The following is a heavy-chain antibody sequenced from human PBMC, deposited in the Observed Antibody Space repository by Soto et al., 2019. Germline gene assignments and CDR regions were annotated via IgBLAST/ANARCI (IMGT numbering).Heavy chain of an antibody. J-gene: IGHJ5*02. CDR1: GGSISSYY. Sequence: SETLSLTCTVSGGSISSYYCSWIRQPPGKGLEWIGYIYYSGSTNYNPSLKSRVTISVDTSKNQFSLKLSSVTAADTAVYYCARHRRFDPWGRGTLVTVSS. CDR3: ARHRRFDP. CDR2: IYYSGST. V-gene: IGHV4-59*08.